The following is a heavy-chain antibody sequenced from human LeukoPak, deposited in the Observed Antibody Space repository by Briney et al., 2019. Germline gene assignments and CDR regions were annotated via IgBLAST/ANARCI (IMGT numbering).Heavy chain of an antibody. J-gene: IGHJ4*02. CDR1: GFTFSSYW. Sequence: GGSLRLSCAASGFTFSSYWMHWVRQAPGTGLEWVSLITWDGGTTYYADSVKGRFTISRDRSTNSLYLQMNNLRSEDTALYYCAKDLGSYYSNSYFRGFDSWGQGTLVTVSS. CDR2: ITWDGGTT. V-gene: IGHV3-43*01. CDR3: AKDLGSYYSNSYFRGFDS. D-gene: IGHD5-18*01.